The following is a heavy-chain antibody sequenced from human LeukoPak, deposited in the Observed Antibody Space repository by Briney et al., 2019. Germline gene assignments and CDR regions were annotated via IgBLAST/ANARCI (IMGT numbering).Heavy chain of an antibody. D-gene: IGHD4-11*01. CDR2: IGSSTTSHI. J-gene: IGHJ4*02. CDR3: ARDRSNSRDLDN. Sequence: GGSLRLSCAASGFTSSDYSMNWVRQAPGKGLEWLSCIGSSTTSHIYYADSVKGRFTISRDNAKNSLYLQMNGLRPEDTAVYYCARDRSNSRDLDNWGQGTLVTVSS. V-gene: IGHV3-21*01. CDR1: GFTSSDYS.